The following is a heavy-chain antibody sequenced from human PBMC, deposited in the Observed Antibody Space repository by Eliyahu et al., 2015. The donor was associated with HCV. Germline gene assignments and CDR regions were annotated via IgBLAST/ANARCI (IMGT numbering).Heavy chain of an antibody. Sequence: QVQLVESGGGVVQPGRSLRLSCAASGFTFSSYGMHWVRQAPGKGLEWVAVIWYDGSNKYYADSVKGRFTISRDNSKNTLYLQMNSLRAEDTAVYYCARDGFTMIVPPESDYWGQGTLVTVSS. J-gene: IGHJ4*02. CDR2: IWYDGSNK. D-gene: IGHD3-22*01. V-gene: IGHV3-33*01. CDR1: GFTFSSYG. CDR3: ARDGFTMIVPPESDY.